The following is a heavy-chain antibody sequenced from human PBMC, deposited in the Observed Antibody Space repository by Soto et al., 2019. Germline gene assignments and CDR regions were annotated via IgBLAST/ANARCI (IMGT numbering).Heavy chain of an antibody. CDR1: GFTFSSYA. D-gene: IGHD2-21*02. Sequence: QVQLVESGGGVVQPGRSLRLSCAASGFTFSSYAMHWVRQAPGKGLEWVAVISYDGSNKYYADSVKGRFTISRDNSKNTLYLQRNSLRAEDTAVYYCARDLTAYCGGDCYSFDYWGQGTLVTVSS. J-gene: IGHJ4*02. CDR2: ISYDGSNK. CDR3: ARDLTAYCGGDCYSFDY. V-gene: IGHV3-30-3*01.